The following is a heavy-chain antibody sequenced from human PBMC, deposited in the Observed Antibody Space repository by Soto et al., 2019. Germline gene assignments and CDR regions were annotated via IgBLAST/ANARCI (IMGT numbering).Heavy chain of an antibody. Sequence: EVQLVQSGAEVKKPGESLKISCKGSGYSITSYWIGWVRQMPGKGLEWMGIIYPGDSDTRYSPSFQGQVTISADKSISTAYLQWSSLKASDTAMYYCATYSSSWTEHYYYYGMDVWGQGTTVTVSS. CDR3: ATYSSSWTEHYYYYGMDV. CDR1: GYSITSYW. V-gene: IGHV5-51*03. CDR2: IYPGDSDT. J-gene: IGHJ6*02. D-gene: IGHD6-13*01.